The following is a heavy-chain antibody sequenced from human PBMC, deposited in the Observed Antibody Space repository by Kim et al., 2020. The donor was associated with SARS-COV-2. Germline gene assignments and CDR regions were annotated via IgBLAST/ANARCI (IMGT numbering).Heavy chain of an antibody. CDR1: GFTLSSYA. CDR3: TKSVIEGATDY. J-gene: IGHJ4*02. CDR2: ISGSGGSS. V-gene: IGHV3-23*01. D-gene: IGHD1-26*01. Sequence: GGSLRRSCAASGFTLSSYAMSWVRQAPGKGLDWVSAISGSGGSSSYAAVVEGLFTTSRDDSRTTLYLQINRLRADETVEYSCTKSVIEGATDYWGQGTL.